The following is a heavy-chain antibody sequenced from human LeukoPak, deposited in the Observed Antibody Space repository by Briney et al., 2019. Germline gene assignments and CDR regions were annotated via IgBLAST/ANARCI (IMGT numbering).Heavy chain of an antibody. Sequence: GGSLRLSCAVSGFAFSSYWMHWVRQAPGKGLVWVSRINADGTSATYADSVKGRFTISRDNAKSTLYLQINSLRDEDTAVYYCTRGDPTMAPDHWGQGTLIRVSS. J-gene: IGHJ4*02. V-gene: IGHV3-74*01. CDR2: INADGTSA. D-gene: IGHD5-18*01. CDR3: TRGDPTMAPDH. CDR1: GFAFSSYW.